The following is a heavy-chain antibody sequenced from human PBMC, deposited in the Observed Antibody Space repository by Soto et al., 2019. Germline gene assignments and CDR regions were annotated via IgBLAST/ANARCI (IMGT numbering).Heavy chain of an antibody. CDR1: GGTFDTFI. CDR2: IVPMLGTP. Sequence: QVQLVQSGAEVKEPGSSVRVSCKASGGTFDTFIMNWVRQTPGQGLEWMGGIVPMLGTPTYAEKFKGGVTISATGSTRAMCSEVTSLRAEDTAICYCASNGYYSASLSQYSCIHVWGQGIKVSVSS. D-gene: IGHD2-15*01. CDR3: ASNGYYSASLSQYSCIHV. J-gene: IGHJ6*02. V-gene: IGHV1-69*01.